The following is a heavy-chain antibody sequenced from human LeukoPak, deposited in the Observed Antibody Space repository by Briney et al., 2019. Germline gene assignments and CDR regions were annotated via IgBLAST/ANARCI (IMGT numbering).Heavy chain of an antibody. J-gene: IGHJ4*02. CDR3: AKDALYNFYDNSGPIDF. Sequence: PGGSLRLSCAASGFTFSSYAMSWVRQAPGKGLEWVSAISGSGGRTYYADSVKGRFTISRDNSKNTLYLQMNSLRAEDTAVYYCAKDALYNFYDNSGPIDFWGQGTLVTVSS. CDR2: ISGSGGRT. D-gene: IGHD3-22*01. CDR1: GFTFSSYA. V-gene: IGHV3-23*01.